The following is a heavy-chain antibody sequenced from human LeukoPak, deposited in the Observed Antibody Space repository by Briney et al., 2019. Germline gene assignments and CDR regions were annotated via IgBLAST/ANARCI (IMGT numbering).Heavy chain of an antibody. CDR1: GYTFGSNT. CDR3: ATEVFGY. V-gene: IGHV1-3*03. Sequence: GASVKVSCKASGYTFGSNTLHWVRQAPGQRLEWMGWINIGNGNTKYSQEFQGRVTFTRDTSANTAYMELSSLRSEDTAVYYCATEVFGYWGQGTLVTVSS. CDR2: INIGNGNT. J-gene: IGHJ4*02.